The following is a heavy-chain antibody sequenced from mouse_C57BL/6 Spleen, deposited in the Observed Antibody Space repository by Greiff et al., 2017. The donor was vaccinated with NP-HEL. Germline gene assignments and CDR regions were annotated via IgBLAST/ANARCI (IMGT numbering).Heavy chain of an antibody. V-gene: IGHV5-17*01. CDR2: ISSGSSTI. CDR1: GFTFSDYG. D-gene: IGHD2-5*01. J-gene: IGHJ3*01. CDR3: ARHKDYSNEFAY. Sequence: EVMLVESGGGLVKPGGSLKLSCAASGFTFSDYGMHWVRQAPEKGLEWVAYISSGSSTIYYADTVKGRFTISRDNAKNTLFLQMTSLRSEDTAMYYCARHKDYSNEFAYWGQGTLVTVSA.